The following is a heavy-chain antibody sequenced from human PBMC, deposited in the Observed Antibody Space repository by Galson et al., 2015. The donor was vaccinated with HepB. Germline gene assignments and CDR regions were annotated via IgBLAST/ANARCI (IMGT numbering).Heavy chain of an antibody. V-gene: IGHV3-48*02. CDR3: ARSVAGSFDN. CDR1: GFTFNIYS. Sequence: LRLSCAASGFTFNIYSMNWVRQAPGKGLEWVSYITSDTRTIKYADSVRGRFTISRDNAKNSLYLQMNSLTDDDTAVYYCARSVAGSFDNWGQGTLVTVSS. J-gene: IGHJ4*02. CDR2: ITSDTRTI. D-gene: IGHD6-19*01.